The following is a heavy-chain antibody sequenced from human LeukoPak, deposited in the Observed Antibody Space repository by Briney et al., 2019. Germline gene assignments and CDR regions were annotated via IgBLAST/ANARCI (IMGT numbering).Heavy chain of an antibody. CDR3: ARDGTVTAGPFDP. Sequence: GGSLRLSCAAPGITFSSFGMHWLRQAPGKGLEWVAFIWYDGSNKYYADSVKGRFTMSRDNSKNTLYLQMNSLRAEDTAVYYCARDGTVTAGPFDPWGRGTLVTVSS. V-gene: IGHV3-33*01. D-gene: IGHD4-11*01. J-gene: IGHJ5*02. CDR2: IWYDGSNK. CDR1: GITFSSFG.